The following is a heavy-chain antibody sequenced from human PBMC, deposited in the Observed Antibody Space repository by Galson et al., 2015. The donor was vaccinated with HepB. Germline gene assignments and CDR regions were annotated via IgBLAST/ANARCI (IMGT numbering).Heavy chain of an antibody. J-gene: IGHJ4*02. V-gene: IGHV3-30*18. CDR3: VKVGVEYNTIYYDFDY. D-gene: IGHD3-3*01. Sequence: SLRLSCAASGVTFHTYGMHWVRQAPGKGLEWVALISYDGNKQYYADSVKGRFTISRDNSKNTLYLQMSSLRVADTAVYYCVKVGVEYNTIYYDFDYWGRGTLVTVSS. CDR2: ISYDGNKQ. CDR1: GVTFHTYG.